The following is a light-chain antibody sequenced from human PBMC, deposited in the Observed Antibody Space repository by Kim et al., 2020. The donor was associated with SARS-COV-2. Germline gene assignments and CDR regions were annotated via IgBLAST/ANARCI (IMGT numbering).Light chain of an antibody. CDR3: QVWDSSSDNWV. CDR2: YDS. CDR1: NIGSKS. J-gene: IGLJ3*02. V-gene: IGLV3-21*04. Sequence: SYELTQPPSVSVAPGKTARITCGGNNIGSKSVYWYQQKPGQAPVLVIYYDSDRPSGIPERFSGSNSGNTATLTISRVEAGDEADYYCQVWDSSSDNWVFGGGTQLTVL.